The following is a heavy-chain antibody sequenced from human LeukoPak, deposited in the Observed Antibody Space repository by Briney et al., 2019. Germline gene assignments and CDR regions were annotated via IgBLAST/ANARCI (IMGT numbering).Heavy chain of an antibody. V-gene: IGHV1-46*01. CDR1: GYTFTGYY. Sequence: ASVKVSCKASGYTFTGYYMHWVRQAPGHGLEWMGIINTSGGMTSYAQKFKGRVNMTRDTSTSTVYMELSSLRSEDTAVYYCARDPKDDIAVATEKTYYYYGMDVWGQGTTVTVSS. J-gene: IGHJ6*02. CDR3: ARDPKDDIAVATEKTYYYYGMDV. D-gene: IGHD6-19*01. CDR2: INTSGGMT.